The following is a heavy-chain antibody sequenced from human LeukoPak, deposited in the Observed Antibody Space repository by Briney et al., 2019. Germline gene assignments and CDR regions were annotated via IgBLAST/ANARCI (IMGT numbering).Heavy chain of an antibody. Sequence: GRSLRLSCVASEFTFTDYAMSWVRQSPGKGLGWVSAIPGRGGSTYYADSVKGRFTISRDNSKNTLYLQMNSLRADDTAVYYCAKGKDCWGQGTLVTVSS. CDR2: IPGRGGST. CDR3: AKGKDC. J-gene: IGHJ4*02. V-gene: IGHV3-23*01. CDR1: EFTFTDYA.